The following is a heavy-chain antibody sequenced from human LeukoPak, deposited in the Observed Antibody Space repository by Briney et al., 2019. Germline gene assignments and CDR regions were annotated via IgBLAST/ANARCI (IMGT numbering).Heavy chain of an antibody. D-gene: IGHD3-9*01. CDR2: ISGSGDTT. J-gene: IGHJ4*02. V-gene: IGHV3-23*01. CDR3: ARQAHRYDYFDY. CDR1: GFTFGNSV. Sequence: GGSLRLSCVASGFTFGNSVMSWVRQAPGKGLEWVSGISGSGDTTYYADSVKGRFTISTDSSKNTLHLQMNGLRAEDTAVYYCARQAHRYDYFDYWGQGTLVTVSS.